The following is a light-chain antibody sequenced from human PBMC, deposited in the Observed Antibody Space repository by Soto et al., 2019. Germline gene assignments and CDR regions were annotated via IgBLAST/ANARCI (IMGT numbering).Light chain of an antibody. CDR1: GSNIGAGYD. V-gene: IGLV1-40*01. J-gene: IGLJ2*01. CDR3: QSYDSSLSGRVV. Sequence: QPVLTQPPSVSGAPGQRVTISCTGSGSNIGAGYDVHWYQQLPGTAPKLLIYGNSNRPSGVPDRFSGSKSGTSASLAITGLQAEDEADYYCQSYDSSLSGRVVFGGGTKLTVL. CDR2: GNS.